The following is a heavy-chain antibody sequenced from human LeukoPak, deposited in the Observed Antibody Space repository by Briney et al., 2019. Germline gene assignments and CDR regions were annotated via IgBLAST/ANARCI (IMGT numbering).Heavy chain of an antibody. Sequence: GGSLRLSCAASGFTFSSYSMNWVRHAPGKGLEWVSSISSSSSYIYYADSVKGRFTISRDNAKNTLYLQMNSLRAEDTAVYYCARVLYSSSWSDYWGQGTLVTVSS. J-gene: IGHJ4*02. V-gene: IGHV3-21*01. CDR2: ISSSSSYI. CDR3: ARVLYSSSWSDY. CDR1: GFTFSSYS. D-gene: IGHD6-13*01.